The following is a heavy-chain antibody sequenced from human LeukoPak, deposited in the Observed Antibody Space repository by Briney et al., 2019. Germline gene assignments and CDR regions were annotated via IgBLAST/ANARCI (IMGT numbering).Heavy chain of an antibody. CDR3: AREDFWSGYDVFDY. J-gene: IGHJ4*02. D-gene: IGHD3-3*01. CDR1: GFPFSSYW. Sequence: GGSLRLSCAASGFPFSSYWMTWVRQAPGKGLEWVANIKQDGSEKYYVDSVKGRFTISRDNAKKSLYLQMNSLRAEDTAVYYCAREDFWSGYDVFDYWGQGTLVTVSS. CDR2: IKQDGSEK. V-gene: IGHV3-7*01.